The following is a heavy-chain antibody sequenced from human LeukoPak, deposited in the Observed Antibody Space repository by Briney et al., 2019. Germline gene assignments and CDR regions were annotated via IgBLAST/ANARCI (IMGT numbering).Heavy chain of an antibody. J-gene: IGHJ4*02. CDR3: ARTTCLQLWYPFDY. CDR2: IYPGDSDT. D-gene: IGHD5-18*01. CDR1: GYRFTSYW. V-gene: IGHV5-51*01. Sequence: GESLEISCKGSGYRFTSYWIGWVRQLPGKGLEWMGIIYPGDSDTIYSRSFQGQVTISADKSISTAYLQWSSLKASDTAMYYCARTTCLQLWYPFDYWGQGTLVTVSS.